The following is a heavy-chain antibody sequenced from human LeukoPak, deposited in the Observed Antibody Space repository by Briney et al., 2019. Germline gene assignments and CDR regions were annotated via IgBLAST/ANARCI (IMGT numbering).Heavy chain of an antibody. CDR1: GDSLSDYF. V-gene: IGHV4-59*08. CDR2: NSGST. CDR3: ARGRGYGGNYLRSFDI. J-gene: IGHJ3*02. D-gene: IGHD1-26*01. Sequence: SETLSLTCTVSGDSLSDYFRSWIRQPPGKGLEWIGYNSGSTNYNASLKSRVTILLVRSKNQFSLKLSSVTAADTAVYYCARGRGYGGNYLRSFDIWGQGTMVTVSS.